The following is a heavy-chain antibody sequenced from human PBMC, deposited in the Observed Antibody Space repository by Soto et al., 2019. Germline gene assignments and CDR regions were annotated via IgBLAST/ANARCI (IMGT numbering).Heavy chain of an antibody. J-gene: IGHJ4*02. D-gene: IGHD1-1*01. Sequence: GGSRRLCCAASGFTFSSYSMNWVRQAPGKGLEWVSSISSSSSYIYYADSLKGRFTISRDNAKNSLFLQMNSLRAEDTAVYYCARASAWNVYANFDYWGQGTLVTVSS. CDR1: GFTFSSYS. CDR2: ISSSSSYI. V-gene: IGHV3-21*01. CDR3: ARASAWNVYANFDY.